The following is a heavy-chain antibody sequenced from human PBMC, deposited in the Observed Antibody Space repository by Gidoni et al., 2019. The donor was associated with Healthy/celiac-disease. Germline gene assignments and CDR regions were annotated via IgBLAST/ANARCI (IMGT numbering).Heavy chain of an antibody. Sequence: EVQLMESGGGLVQPGGSRRAPRAASGFTFSSYAMIWVRQAPGKGLEWVSAISGSGGSTYYAASVKGRFTISRDNSKTTLYLHMSSLRAEDTAVYYCANARVRGVIGFDYWGQGTLVTVSS. J-gene: IGHJ4*02. CDR3: ANARVRGVIGFDY. V-gene: IGHV3-23*01. CDR2: ISGSGGST. D-gene: IGHD3-10*01. CDR1: GFTFSSYA.